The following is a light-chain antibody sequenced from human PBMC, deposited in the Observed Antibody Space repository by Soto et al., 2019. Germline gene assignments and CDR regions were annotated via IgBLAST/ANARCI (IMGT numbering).Light chain of an antibody. CDR1: QSVNSN. Sequence: EIVMTQSPATLSVSPGETATLSCRASQSVNSNLAWYQQKPGQAPRLLISDASTRAAGLPARFSGSGSGTEFTLTISSLQSEAFAVYFCQQSNNWPKTFGQGTKVEIK. CDR3: QQSNNWPKT. J-gene: IGKJ1*01. CDR2: DAS. V-gene: IGKV3-15*01.